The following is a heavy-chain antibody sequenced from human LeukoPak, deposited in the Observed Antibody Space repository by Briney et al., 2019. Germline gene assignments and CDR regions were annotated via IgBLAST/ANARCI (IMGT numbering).Heavy chain of an antibody. CDR1: GGPISRGGYF. D-gene: IGHD2-21*02. CDR3: ARAKVTARGHDFFDI. V-gene: IGHV4-31*03. J-gene: IGHJ3*02. Sequence: ESSEPLSLTCTVSGGPISRGGYFWRWIRQHPAKGLEWIGYIYYCGSSYYNPSLKSRVTISVDTSKNQFSLKLSPVTAADTAVHDCARAKVTARGHDFFDIWGEGTKVTVSP. CDR2: IYYCGSS.